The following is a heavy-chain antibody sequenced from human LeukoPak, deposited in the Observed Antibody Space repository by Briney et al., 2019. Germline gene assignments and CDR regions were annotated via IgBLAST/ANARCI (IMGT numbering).Heavy chain of an antibody. D-gene: IGHD2-21*02. Sequence: SETLSLTCTVSGGSISSSSYYWGWIRQPPGKGLEWIGSIYYSGSTYYNPSLKSRVTISIGTSKNQFSLKLTSVTAADTAVYYCARLEVVTRTGLYYYYMDVWGKGTTVTVSS. CDR2: IYYSGST. V-gene: IGHV4-39*07. CDR3: ARLEVVTRTGLYYYYMDV. J-gene: IGHJ6*03. CDR1: GGSISSSSYY.